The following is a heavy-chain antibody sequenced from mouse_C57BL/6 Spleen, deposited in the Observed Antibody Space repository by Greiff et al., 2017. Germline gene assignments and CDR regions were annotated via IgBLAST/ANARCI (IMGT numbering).Heavy chain of an antibody. J-gene: IGHJ3*01. Sequence: EVKLVESGGGLVQPGGSLSLSCAASGFTFTDYYMSWVRQPPGKALEWLGFIRNKANGYTTEYSASVKGRFTISRDNSQSILYLQMNALRAEDSATYYCARLDGYYEAYWGQGTLVTVSA. CDR2: IRNKANGYTT. CDR3: ARLDGYYEAY. V-gene: IGHV7-3*01. CDR1: GFTFTDYY. D-gene: IGHD2-3*01.